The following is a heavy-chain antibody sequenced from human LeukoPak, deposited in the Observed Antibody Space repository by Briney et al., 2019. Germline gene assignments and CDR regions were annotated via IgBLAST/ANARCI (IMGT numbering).Heavy chain of an antibody. D-gene: IGHD4-17*01. J-gene: IGHJ4*02. CDR1: GFTFSSYA. V-gene: IGHV3-23*01. CDR2: ISGSGGST. Sequence: PGGSLRLSCAASGFTFSSYAMSWVRQAPGKGLEWVSAISGSGGSTYYADSVKGRLTISRDNSKNTLYLQMNSLRAEDTAVYYCAKDTPHRLGVTTVRSFDYWGQGTLVTVSS. CDR3: AKDTPHRLGVTTVRSFDY.